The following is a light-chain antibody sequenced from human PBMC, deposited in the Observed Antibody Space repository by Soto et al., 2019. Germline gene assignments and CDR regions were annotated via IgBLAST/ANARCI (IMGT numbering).Light chain of an antibody. V-gene: IGKV1-39*01. J-gene: IGKJ3*01. CDR1: QSISSY. Sequence: DIQMTQSPSSLSASVGDRVTITCRASQSISSYLNWYQQKPGKAPKLLIYAASSLQSGVPSRFSGSGSRTDFTLTIISLQPEYFATYYCQQSYSTPFTFGPGTKVDIK. CDR3: QQSYSTPFT. CDR2: AAS.